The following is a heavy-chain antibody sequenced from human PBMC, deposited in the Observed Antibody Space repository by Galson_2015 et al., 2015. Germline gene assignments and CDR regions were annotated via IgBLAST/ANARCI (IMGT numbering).Heavy chain of an antibody. CDR1: GYSLTSYW. J-gene: IGHJ3*02. CDR3: ARRLRVTIFGVPHDAFDI. CDR2: IYPGDSDT. V-gene: IGHV5-51*01. Sequence: QSGAEVKKPGESLKISCKGSGYSLTSYWIGWVRQMPGKGLEWMGIIYPGDSDTRYSPSFQGQVTISADKSISTAYLQWSSLKASDTAMYYCARRLRVTIFGVPHDAFDIWGQGTMVTASS. D-gene: IGHD3-3*01.